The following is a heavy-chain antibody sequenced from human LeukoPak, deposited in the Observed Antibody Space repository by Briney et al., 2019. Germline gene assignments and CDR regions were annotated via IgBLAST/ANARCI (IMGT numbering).Heavy chain of an antibody. CDR2: IYYSGST. V-gene: IGHV4-59*01. CDR1: GFTFDDYA. CDR3: ARGHDSSGYYPLIGDY. J-gene: IGHJ4*02. Sequence: PGGSLRLSCAASGFTFDDYAMHWVRQPPGKGLEWIGYIYYSGSTNYNPSLKSRVTISVDTSKNQFSLKLSSVAAADTAVYYCARGHDSSGYYPLIGDYWGQGTLVTVSS. D-gene: IGHD3-22*01.